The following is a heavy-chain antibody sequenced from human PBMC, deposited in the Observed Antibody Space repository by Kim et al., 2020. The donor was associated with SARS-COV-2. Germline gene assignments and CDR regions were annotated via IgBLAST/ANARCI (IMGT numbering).Heavy chain of an antibody. CDR3: GLASAAGSLYY. CDR1: GGSVSSSNW. D-gene: IGHD6-13*01. Sequence: SETLSLTCAVSGGSVSSSNWWSWVRQPPEKVVGWGGEIYHRGSTNYNPSIKSRFTISVAKSKNQFSLKLTSVTAADTAVYYCGLASAAGSLYYCCQRTL. CDR2: IYHRGST. V-gene: IGHV4-4*02. J-gene: IGHJ4*02.